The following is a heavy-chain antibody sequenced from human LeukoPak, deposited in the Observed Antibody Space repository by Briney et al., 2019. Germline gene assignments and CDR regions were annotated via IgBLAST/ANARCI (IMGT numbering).Heavy chain of an antibody. Sequence: SETLSLTCNVSGDYITTTNYYWAWIRHPPGKGLEWIASVFYSGTTYYHPSLKSRVIISMDTSRKQISLRLSSVTATDTAIYYCARRSRLYKHETTGYHDSWGQGTLVTVSS. J-gene: IGHJ4*02. CDR3: ARRSRLYKHETTGYHDS. D-gene: IGHD3-9*01. V-gene: IGHV4-39*01. CDR1: GDYITTTNYY. CDR2: VFYSGTT.